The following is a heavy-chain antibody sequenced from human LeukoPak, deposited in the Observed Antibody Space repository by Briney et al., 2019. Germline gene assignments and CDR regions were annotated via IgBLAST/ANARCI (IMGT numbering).Heavy chain of an antibody. CDR2: MNPNSGNT. CDR3: TYYYDSTGYYLTFDY. J-gene: IGHJ4*02. Sequence: ASVKVSCKASGYTFTSYDINWVRQATGQGLEWMGWMNPNSGNTGYAQKFQGRVTITRNTSISTAYMELSSLRSEDTAVYYCTYYYDSTGYYLTFDYWGQGTLVTVSS. V-gene: IGHV1-8*03. CDR1: GYTFTSYD. D-gene: IGHD3-22*01.